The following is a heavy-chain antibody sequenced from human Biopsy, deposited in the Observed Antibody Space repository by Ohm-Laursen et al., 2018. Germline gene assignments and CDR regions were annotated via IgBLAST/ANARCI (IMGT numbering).Heavy chain of an antibody. V-gene: IGHV3-21*01. CDR2: ISETSSHI. D-gene: IGHD6-6*01. CDR1: GFTFSSYS. J-gene: IGHJ6*02. Sequence: SLRLSCAASGFTFSSYSMNWVRQAPGKGLEWISYISETSSHIYDADSVKGRFTVARDNAKNSLYLQLNSLRAEDTAVYYCARDSRRTAREGGMDVWGQGTTVFVSS. CDR3: ARDSRRTAREGGMDV.